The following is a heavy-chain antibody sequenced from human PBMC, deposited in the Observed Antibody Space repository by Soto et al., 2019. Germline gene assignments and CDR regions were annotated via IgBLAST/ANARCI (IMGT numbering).Heavy chain of an antibody. Sequence: EVQLVESGGGLVKPGGSLRLSCAASGFTFSSYSMNWVRQAPGKGLEWVSSISSSSSYIYYADSVKGRFTISRDNAKNSLYLQMNSLRAEDTAVYYCARYQLYYDFWSGPNWPTAGFDYWGQGTLVTVSS. D-gene: IGHD3-3*01. CDR3: ARYQLYYDFWSGPNWPTAGFDY. CDR2: ISSSSSYI. J-gene: IGHJ4*02. CDR1: GFTFSSYS. V-gene: IGHV3-21*01.